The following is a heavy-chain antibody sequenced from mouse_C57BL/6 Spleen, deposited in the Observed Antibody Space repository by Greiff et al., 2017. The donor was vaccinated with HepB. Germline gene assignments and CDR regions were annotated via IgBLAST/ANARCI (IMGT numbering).Heavy chain of an antibody. CDR1: GFTFSSYA. J-gene: IGHJ1*03. CDR2: ISDGGSYT. D-gene: IGHD1-1*01. Sequence: EVKLQESGGGLVKPGGSLKLSCAASGFTFSSYAMSWVRQTPEKRLEWVATISDGGSYTYYPDNVKGRFTISRDNAKNNLYLQMSHLKSEDTAMYYCARVPYYYGSSHWYFDVWGTGTTVTVSS. V-gene: IGHV5-4*03. CDR3: ARVPYYYGSSHWYFDV.